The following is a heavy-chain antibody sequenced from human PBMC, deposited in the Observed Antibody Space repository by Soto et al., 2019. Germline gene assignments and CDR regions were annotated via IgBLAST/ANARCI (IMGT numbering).Heavy chain of an antibody. CDR1: GFTFSSYG. J-gene: IGHJ4*02. Sequence: QVQLVESGGGVVQPGRSLRLSCAASGFTFSSYGMQWVRQAPGKGLEWVAVISYDGSNKYYADSVKGRFTISRDNSKNTLYLQMKSLRAEDTAVYYCAKGLRGYSYGKLDYWGQGTLVTVSS. CDR2: ISYDGSNK. CDR3: AKGLRGYSYGKLDY. V-gene: IGHV3-30*18. D-gene: IGHD5-18*01.